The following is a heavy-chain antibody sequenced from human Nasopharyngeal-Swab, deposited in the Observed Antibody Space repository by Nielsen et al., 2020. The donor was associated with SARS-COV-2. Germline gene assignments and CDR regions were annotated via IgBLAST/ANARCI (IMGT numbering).Heavy chain of an antibody. D-gene: IGHD3-3*01. CDR2: INTNTGSP. CDR3: ARDHRTTIFGVVIIQGYYGMDV. J-gene: IGHJ6*02. Sequence: VRQMPGKGLEWMGWINTNTGSPTYAQGFTGRFVFSLDTSVSTAYLQISSLKAEDTAVYYCARDHRTTIFGVVIIQGYYGMDVWGQGTTVTVSS. V-gene: IGHV7-4-1*02.